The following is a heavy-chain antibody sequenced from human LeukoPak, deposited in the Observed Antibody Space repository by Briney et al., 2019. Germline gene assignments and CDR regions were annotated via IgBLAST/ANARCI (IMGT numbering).Heavy chain of an antibody. J-gene: IGHJ4*02. CDR1: GFTFSIYG. CDR2: ISYDGSNK. CDR3: AKDGEGATWGYYFDY. V-gene: IGHV3-30*18. D-gene: IGHD1-26*01. Sequence: GGSLRLSCPVSGFTFSIYGMHCVRPPPGKGLEWSTFISYDGSNKYYADSVKGRFTISRDNSKNTLYLQMNSLRAEDTAVYYCAKDGEGATWGYYFDYWGQGTLVTVSS.